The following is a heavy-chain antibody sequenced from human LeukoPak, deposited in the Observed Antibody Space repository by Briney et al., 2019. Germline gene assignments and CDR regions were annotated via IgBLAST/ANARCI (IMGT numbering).Heavy chain of an antibody. J-gene: IGHJ6*02. CDR1: GGSISSGGYY. CDR3: ARDRVYATPYYYGMDV. V-gene: IGHV4-31*03. D-gene: IGHD6-6*01. Sequence: SETLSLTCTVSGGSISSGGYYWSWIRQHPGKGLEWIGYIYYSGSTYYNPSLKSRVTISVDTSKNQFSLKLSSVTAADTAVYYCARDRVYATPYYYGMDVWGQGTTVTVSS. CDR2: IYYSGST.